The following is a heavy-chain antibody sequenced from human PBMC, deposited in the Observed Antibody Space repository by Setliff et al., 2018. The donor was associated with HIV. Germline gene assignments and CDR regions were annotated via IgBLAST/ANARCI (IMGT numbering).Heavy chain of an antibody. CDR2: ISSSGSQT. Sequence: PGGSLRLSCAASGFTFSSYEMNWVRQAPGKGLEWVSYISSSGSQTKYADSVKGRFSISRDNTKNSLYLQMNSLTAEDTAVYYRARDVSWRVRTYIDYWGQGALVTVSS. CDR3: ARDVSWRVRTYIDY. D-gene: IGHD3-3*01. V-gene: IGHV3-48*03. J-gene: IGHJ4*02. CDR1: GFTFSSYE.